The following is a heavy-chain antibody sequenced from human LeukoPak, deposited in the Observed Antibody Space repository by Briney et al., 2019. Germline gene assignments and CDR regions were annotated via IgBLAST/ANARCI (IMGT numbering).Heavy chain of an antibody. CDR1: GYTFTSYD. V-gene: IGHV1-8*01. CDR2: MNPNSGNT. CDR3: ARGRPYYDFWSGYYPNWFDP. D-gene: IGHD3-3*01. J-gene: IGHJ5*02. Sequence: ASVKVSCKASGYTFTSYDINWVRQATGQGLEWMGWMNPNSGNTGYAQKFQGRVTMTRNTSISTVYMELSSLRSEDTAVYYCARGRPYYDFWSGYYPNWFDPWGQGTLVTVSS.